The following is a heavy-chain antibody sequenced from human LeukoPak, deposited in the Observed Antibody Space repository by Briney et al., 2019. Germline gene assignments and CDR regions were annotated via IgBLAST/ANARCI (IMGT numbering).Heavy chain of an antibody. CDR2: ISGSGGST. D-gene: IGHD3-22*01. Sequence: GGSLRLSCAASGFTFSSYAMSWVRQAPGKGLEWVSAISGSGGSTYYADSVKGRFTISRDNSMNTLYLQMNSLRAEDTAVYYCAMDEGSGSQTPSDPWGQGTLVTVSS. CDR1: GFTFSSYA. V-gene: IGHV3-23*01. J-gene: IGHJ5*02. CDR3: AMDEGSGSQTPSDP.